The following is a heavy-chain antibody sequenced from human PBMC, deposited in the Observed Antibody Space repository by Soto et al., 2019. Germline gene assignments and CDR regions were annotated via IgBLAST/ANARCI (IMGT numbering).Heavy chain of an antibody. D-gene: IGHD3-3*01. CDR3: ARGYGVVIGQGYYYYYGMDV. CDR2: IYYSGST. CDR1: GGSISSYY. Sequence: SETLSLTCTVSGGSISSYYWSWIRQPPGKGLEWIGYIYYSGSTNYNPSLKSRVTISVDTSKNQFSLKLSSVTAADTAVYYCARGYGVVIGQGYYYYYGMDVWGQGTTVTVSS. J-gene: IGHJ6*02. V-gene: IGHV4-59*01.